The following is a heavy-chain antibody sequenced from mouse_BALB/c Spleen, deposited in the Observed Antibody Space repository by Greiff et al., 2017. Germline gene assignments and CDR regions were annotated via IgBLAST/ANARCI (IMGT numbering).Heavy chain of an antibody. J-gene: IGHJ3*01. Sequence: DVMLVESGGGLVKPGGSLKLSCAASGFTFSSYAMSWVRQSPEKRLEWVAEISSGGSYTYYPDTVTGRFTISRDNAKNTLFLQMTSLRSEDTAMYYCARSSYGFAYWGQGTLVTVSA. V-gene: IGHV5-9-4*01. CDR1: GFTFSSYA. D-gene: IGHD3-1*01. CDR2: ISSGGSYT. CDR3: ARSSYGFAY.